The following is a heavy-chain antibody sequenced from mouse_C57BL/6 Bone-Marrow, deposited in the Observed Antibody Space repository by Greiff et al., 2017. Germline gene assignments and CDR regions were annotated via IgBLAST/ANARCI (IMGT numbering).Heavy chain of an antibody. CDR1: GYTFTSYW. CDR3: ARDYDYDEGYAMDY. CDR2: IYPGSGST. V-gene: IGHV1-55*01. J-gene: IGHJ4*01. D-gene: IGHD2-4*01. Sequence: QVQLQQPGAELVKPGASVKMSCKASGYTFTSYWITWVKQRPGQGLEWIGDIYPGSGSTNYNEKFKSKATLTVDTSSSTAYMQLSSLSSEDSAVYYCARDYDYDEGYAMDYRGQGTSVAVSS.